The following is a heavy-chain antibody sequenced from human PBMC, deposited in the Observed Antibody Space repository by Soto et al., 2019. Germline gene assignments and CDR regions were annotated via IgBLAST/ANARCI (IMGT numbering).Heavy chain of an antibody. Sequence: SVKVSCKASGGAFSSYAISWVRQAPGQGLEWMGGIIPIFGTANYAQKFQGRVTITADESTSTAYMELSSLRSEDTAVYYCARDDAGITGTTDYYYGMDVWGQGTTVTVSS. D-gene: IGHD1-7*01. V-gene: IGHV1-69*13. CDR3: ARDDAGITGTTDYYYGMDV. CDR2: IIPIFGTA. J-gene: IGHJ6*02. CDR1: GGAFSSYA.